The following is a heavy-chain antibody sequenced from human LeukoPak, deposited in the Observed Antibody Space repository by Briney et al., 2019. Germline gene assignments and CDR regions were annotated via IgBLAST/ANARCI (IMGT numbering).Heavy chain of an antibody. V-gene: IGHV3-23*01. CDR3: AKVPGDHIGSGRSGY. CDR1: GLSFSSQA. D-gene: IGHD3-10*01. Sequence: GGSLRLSCAASGLSFSSQAMTWVRQAPGKGLEWASGMSGSGDHIYYADSVKGRFTISRDNSRDTLYLQMNRLRAEDTAIYYCAKVPGDHIGSGRSGYWGQGTLVTVSS. J-gene: IGHJ4*02. CDR2: MSGSGDHI.